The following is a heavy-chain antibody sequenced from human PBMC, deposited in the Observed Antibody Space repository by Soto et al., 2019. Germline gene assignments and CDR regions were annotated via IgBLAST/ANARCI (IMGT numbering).Heavy chain of an antibody. D-gene: IGHD3-3*01. V-gene: IGHV3-30-3*01. CDR2: ISYDGNSE. CDR1: GFTFSAYV. CDR3: ARGIIQDVEY. J-gene: IGHJ4*02. Sequence: QVQLVESGGGVVQPGTSLRVSCGASGFTFSAYVMHWVRQAPGKGLEWVAAISYDGNSEYYAASVKGRFTVSRDNSKNTVFLQMNTLRVEDTAVYYSARGIIQDVEYWGQGTLVTVSS.